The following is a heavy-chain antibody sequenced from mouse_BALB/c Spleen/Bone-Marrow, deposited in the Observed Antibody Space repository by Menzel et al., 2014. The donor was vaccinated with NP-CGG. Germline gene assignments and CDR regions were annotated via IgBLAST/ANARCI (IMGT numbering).Heavy chain of an antibody. V-gene: IGHV14-3*02. J-gene: IGHJ2*01. CDR1: GFNVKDTY. Sequence: EVQVVESGAELVKPGASVKLSCTASGFNVKDTYIHWVKQRPEQGLEWIGRIDPANGNTKYDPKFQGKATITADTSSNTAYLQLSSLTSGDTAVYYCASYVYGYYFDYWGQGTTLTVSS. CDR2: IDPANGNT. CDR3: ASYVYGYYFDY. D-gene: IGHD1-1*01.